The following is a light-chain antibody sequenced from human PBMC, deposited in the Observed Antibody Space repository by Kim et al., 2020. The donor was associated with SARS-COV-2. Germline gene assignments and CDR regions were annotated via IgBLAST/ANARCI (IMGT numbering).Light chain of an antibody. CDR2: GTS. CDR3: HQYDSSPQT. Sequence: EIVLTQSPGTLSLSPGETATLSCRASQNVDNDYLAWFRQKPGQPPRLLFYGTSTRASGIPDRVSGSGSGTDFTLTISRLEPEDFAVYYCHQYDSSPQTFGQGTKLEI. CDR1: QNVDNDY. V-gene: IGKV3-20*01. J-gene: IGKJ2*01.